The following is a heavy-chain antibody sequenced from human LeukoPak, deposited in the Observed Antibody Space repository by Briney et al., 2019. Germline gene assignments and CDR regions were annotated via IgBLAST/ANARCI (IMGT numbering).Heavy chain of an antibody. CDR2: MNPNSGNT. D-gene: IGHD3-22*01. V-gene: IGHV1-8*01. J-gene: IGHJ4*02. Sequence: ASVKVSCKASGYTFTSYDINWVRQATGQGLEWMGWMNPNSGNTGYAQKFQGRVTMTRNTSISTAYMELSSLRSEDTAVYYCARDRGYYYDSSGYFDYWGQGTLVTVSS. CDR1: GYTFTSYD. CDR3: ARDRGYYYDSSGYFDY.